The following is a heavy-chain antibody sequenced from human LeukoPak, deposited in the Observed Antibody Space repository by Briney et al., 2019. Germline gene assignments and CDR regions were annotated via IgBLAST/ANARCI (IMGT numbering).Heavy chain of an antibody. D-gene: IGHD5-12*01. CDR1: GFTFSSYS. Sequence: PGGSLRLSCAASGFTFSSYSMNWVRQAPGKGLEWVSSISSSSSYIYYADSVKGRFPISRDNAKNSLYLQMNSLRAEDTAVYYCARVPTSSPRTSYMDVWGKGTTVTVSS. CDR2: ISSSSSYI. V-gene: IGHV3-21*01. CDR3: ARVPTSSPRTSYMDV. J-gene: IGHJ6*03.